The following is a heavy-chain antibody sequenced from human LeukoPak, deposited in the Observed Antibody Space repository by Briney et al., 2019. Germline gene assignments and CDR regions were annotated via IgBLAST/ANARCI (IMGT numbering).Heavy chain of an antibody. D-gene: IGHD4-17*01. J-gene: IGHJ4*02. Sequence: SETLSLTCTVSGGSISSGSYYWSWIRQPAGKGLEWIGRIYTSGSTNYNPSLKSRVTISVDTSKNQFSLKLSSVTAADTAVYYCARVPRLRYYFDYWGQGTLVTVSS. CDR1: GGSISSGSYY. CDR3: ARVPRLRYYFDY. CDR2: IYTSGST. V-gene: IGHV4-61*02.